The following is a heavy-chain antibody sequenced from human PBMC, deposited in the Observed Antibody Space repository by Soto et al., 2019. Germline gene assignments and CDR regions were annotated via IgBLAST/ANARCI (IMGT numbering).Heavy chain of an antibody. Sequence: EVQLVESGGGLVQPGGSVRLSCAASGFIVSSTYMSWVRQAPGKGLEWVSVISNRGDTHYADSVKGRFSLSRDASNNILNLQMSSLSAEDTAVYYCAREPRYCSGGSCSITGDAYDVWGQGTLVTVSS. V-gene: IGHV3-66*01. D-gene: IGHD2-15*01. CDR2: ISNRGDT. CDR1: GFIVSSTY. CDR3: AREPRYCSGGSCSITGDAYDV. J-gene: IGHJ3*01.